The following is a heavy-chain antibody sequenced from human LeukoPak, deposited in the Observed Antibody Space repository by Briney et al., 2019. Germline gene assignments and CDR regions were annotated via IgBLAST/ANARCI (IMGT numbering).Heavy chain of an antibody. CDR2: ISSSSSYI. CDR1: GFTFSSHS. CDR3: AREALTDCGGDCYPPPGDAFDI. V-gene: IGHV3-21*01. D-gene: IGHD2-21*02. Sequence: GGSLRLSCAASGFTFSSHSMNWVRQAPGKGLEWVSSISSSSSYIYYADSVKGRFTISRDNAKNSLYLQMNSLRAEDTAVYYCAREALTDCGGDCYPPPGDAFDIWGQGTMVTVSS. J-gene: IGHJ3*02.